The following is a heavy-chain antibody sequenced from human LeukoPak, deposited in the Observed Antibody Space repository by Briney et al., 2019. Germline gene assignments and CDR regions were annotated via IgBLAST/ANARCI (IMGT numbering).Heavy chain of an antibody. Sequence: GGSLRLSCTASGFTFGDYAMSWLRQAPGKGLEWVGFIRSKAYGGTTEYAASVKGRFTISRDDSKSIAYLQMNSLKTEDTAVYYCTRDGGDGYETTHFDYWGQGTLVTVSS. CDR3: TRDGGDGYETTHFDY. D-gene: IGHD5-24*01. V-gene: IGHV3-49*03. CDR2: IRSKAYGGTT. CDR1: GFTFGDYA. J-gene: IGHJ4*02.